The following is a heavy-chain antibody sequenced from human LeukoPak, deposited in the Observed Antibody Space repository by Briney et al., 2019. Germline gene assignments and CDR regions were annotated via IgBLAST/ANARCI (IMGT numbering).Heavy chain of an antibody. J-gene: IGHJ4*02. CDR2: INSSGGST. Sequence: ASVKVSCKASGYIFTSYNMYWVRQAPGQGLEWMGIINSSGGSTNYAQKFQGRVTMTRDTSTSTVYMELSSLRSEDTAVYYCAKFAVHRRLTVAGQFGLDYWGQGTLVTVSS. D-gene: IGHD6-19*01. CDR3: AKFAVHRRLTVAGQFGLDY. V-gene: IGHV1-46*01. CDR1: GYIFTSYN.